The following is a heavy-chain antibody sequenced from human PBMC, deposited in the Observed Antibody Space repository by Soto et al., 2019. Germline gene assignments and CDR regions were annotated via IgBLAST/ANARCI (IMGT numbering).Heavy chain of an antibody. J-gene: IGHJ4*02. CDR3: ARGGSLWFGDLSIDY. CDR2: ISVYNGNT. D-gene: IGHD3-10*01. Sequence: ASVKVSCKASGYTFSSYGISWVRQAPGHGLEWMGWISVYNGNTHSAQKFQGRVSMTTDTSASTAYMELSSLRSEDTAVYYCARGGSLWFGDLSIDYWGQGTLVTVSS. V-gene: IGHV1-18*01. CDR1: GYTFSSYG.